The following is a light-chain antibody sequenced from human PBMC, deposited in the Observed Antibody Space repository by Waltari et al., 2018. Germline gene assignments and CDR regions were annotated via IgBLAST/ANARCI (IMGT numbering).Light chain of an antibody. CDR2: TAS. CDR3: QQSYTSPLT. Sequence: DIQMTQSPFSLSASVGDRVTISCRASQSIINYLNWYQQKPGKAPELPIYTASTLQSGVPSRFSGSGFGADFTLTISSLQPEDFAAYYCQQSYTSPLTFGGGTNVEIK. CDR1: QSIINY. J-gene: IGKJ4*01. V-gene: IGKV1-39*01.